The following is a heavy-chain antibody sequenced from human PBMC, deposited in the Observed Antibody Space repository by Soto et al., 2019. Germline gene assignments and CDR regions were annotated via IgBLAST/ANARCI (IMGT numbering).Heavy chain of an antibody. CDR3: AKDTRYADYVRWFDS. D-gene: IGHD4-17*01. CDR2: ITASGGRT. CDR1: KFTFTSYP. Sequence: SLSLSCTATKFTFTSYPMTWVRQAPVRGLEGVSGITASGGRTYYADSVKGRFIISRDNSKSTLYLQMNSLRAEDTAVYYCAKDTRYADYVRWFDSWGQGP. J-gene: IGHJ5*01. V-gene: IGHV3-23*01.